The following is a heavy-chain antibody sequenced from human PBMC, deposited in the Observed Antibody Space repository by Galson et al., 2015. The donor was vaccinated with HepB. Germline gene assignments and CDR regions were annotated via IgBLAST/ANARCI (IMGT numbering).Heavy chain of an antibody. D-gene: IGHD2-21*02. CDR1: GFTFSTYA. CDR3: ARDLGTFCGGDCYPPDY. Sequence: SLRLSCAASGFTFSTYAMHWVRQAPGKGLEWVAVISYHGRNEYYADSVKGRFTISRDNSKNTLYLQMNSLRTEDTAVYHCARDLGTFCGGDCYPPDYWGQGTLVTVSS. CDR2: ISYHGRNE. J-gene: IGHJ4*02. V-gene: IGHV3-30*04.